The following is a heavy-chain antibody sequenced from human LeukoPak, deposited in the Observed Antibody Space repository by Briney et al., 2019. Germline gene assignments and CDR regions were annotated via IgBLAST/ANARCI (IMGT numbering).Heavy chain of an antibody. D-gene: IGHD3-10*01. J-gene: IGHJ4*02. CDR2: ISGDGTTI. Sequence: PGGSLRLSCAASGFTFSDYYMSWVRQAPGKGLEWVSYISGDGTTIYYADSVRGRFTVSRDNTKNSLFLQMNSLRAEDTAIYYCTREDYYYAAGYWGQGTLVTVSS. CDR3: TREDYYYAAGY. CDR1: GFTFSDYY. V-gene: IGHV3-11*04.